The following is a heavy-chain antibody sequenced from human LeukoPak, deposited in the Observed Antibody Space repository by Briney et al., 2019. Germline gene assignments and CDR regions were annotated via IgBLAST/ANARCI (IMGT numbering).Heavy chain of an antibody. CDR3: ARPIGDYGV. Sequence: SETLSLTCTVSGGSISSSSYYWGWIRPPPGKGLEWIGSIYYSGSTYYNPSLKSRVTISVDTSKNQFSLKLSSVTAADTAVYYCARPIGDYGVWGRGTLVTVSS. V-gene: IGHV4-39*01. CDR2: IYYSGST. J-gene: IGHJ2*01. D-gene: IGHD4-17*01. CDR1: GGSISSSSYY.